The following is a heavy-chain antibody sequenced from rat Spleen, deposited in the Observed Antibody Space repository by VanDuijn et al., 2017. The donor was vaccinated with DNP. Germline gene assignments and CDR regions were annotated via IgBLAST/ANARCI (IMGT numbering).Heavy chain of an antibody. Sequence: EVKLVESGGGLVQPGRSLKLSCAASGFNFNDYWMGWVRQAPGKGLEWIGQINKDSSTIHYIPSLKEKITISRDNAQNTLYLQMNKLGSDDTAIYYCTKGPNYGGWSDYFDYWGQGVMVTVSS. CDR2: INKDSSTI. V-gene: IGHV4-2*01. J-gene: IGHJ2*01. D-gene: IGHD1-11*01. CDR3: TKGPNYGGWSDYFDY. CDR1: GFNFNDYW.